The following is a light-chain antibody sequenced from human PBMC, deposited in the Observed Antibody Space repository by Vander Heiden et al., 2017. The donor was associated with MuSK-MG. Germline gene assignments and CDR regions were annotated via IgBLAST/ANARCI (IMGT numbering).Light chain of an antibody. V-gene: IGKV1-39*01. CDR3: QQSDSTPRT. Sequence: DIQLTQSPSSLSSSVGDRVTITCRASQSIGNYLNWYQQKPGKAPKLLIYAASSLQSGVPSRFSGSGSGTDFTLTISSLQPEDFATYSCQQSDSTPRTFGQGTKVEIK. CDR2: AAS. J-gene: IGKJ1*01. CDR1: QSIGNY.